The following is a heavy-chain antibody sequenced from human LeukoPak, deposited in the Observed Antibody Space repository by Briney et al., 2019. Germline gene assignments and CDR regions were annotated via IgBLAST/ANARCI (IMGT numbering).Heavy chain of an antibody. D-gene: IGHD3-16*01. V-gene: IGHV3-33*01. CDR1: GFSLSNYG. CDR2: IWYDGSNK. Sequence: GGSLRLSCAASGFSLSNYGMHWVRQAPGKGLEWVAVIWYDGSNKYYADSVKGRFTISRDNSKNTLYVQMSSLRAEDTAVYYCARSNNGGWGYCDYWGQGSLVTVSS. CDR3: ARSNNGGWGYCDY. J-gene: IGHJ4*02.